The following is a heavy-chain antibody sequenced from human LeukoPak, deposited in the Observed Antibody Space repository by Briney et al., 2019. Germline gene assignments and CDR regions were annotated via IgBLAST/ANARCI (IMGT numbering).Heavy chain of an antibody. D-gene: IGHD3-22*01. J-gene: IGHJ4*02. Sequence: PSETLSLTCTVSGGSISSYYWSWIRQPPGKGLEWIGYIYYSGSTNYNPSLKSRVTISVDTSKNQFSLKLSSVTAADTAVYYCARDYYDSSGYDVWGQGTLVTVSS. V-gene: IGHV4-59*01. CDR1: GGSISSYY. CDR3: ARDYYDSSGYDV. CDR2: IYYSGST.